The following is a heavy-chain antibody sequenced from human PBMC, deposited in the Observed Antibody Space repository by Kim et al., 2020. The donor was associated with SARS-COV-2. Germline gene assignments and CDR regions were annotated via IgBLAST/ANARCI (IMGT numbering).Heavy chain of an antibody. Sequence: SVKVSCKASGGTFSSYAISWVRQAPGQGLEWMGGIIPIFGTANYAQKFQGRVTITADESTSTAYMELSSLRSEDTAVYYCASGTWECGGDCYPFDYWGQGTLVTVSS. V-gene: IGHV1-69*13. D-gene: IGHD2-21*02. CDR3: ASGTWECGGDCYPFDY. CDR2: IIPIFGTA. J-gene: IGHJ4*02. CDR1: GGTFSSYA.